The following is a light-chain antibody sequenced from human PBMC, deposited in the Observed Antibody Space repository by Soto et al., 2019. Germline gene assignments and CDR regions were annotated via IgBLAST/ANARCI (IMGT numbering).Light chain of an antibody. CDR2: NVS. CDR1: SSDVGGYNY. J-gene: IGLJ2*01. V-gene: IGLV2-14*01. Sequence: QSALTQPAPVSGSPGQSIPISCTGTSSDVGGYNYVSWYKQHPGKAPKLMIYNVSNRPSGVSNRFSGSKSGNTASLTISGLQAEDEADYYCSSYTSSSTPVVFGGGTKLTVL. CDR3: SSYTSSSTPVV.